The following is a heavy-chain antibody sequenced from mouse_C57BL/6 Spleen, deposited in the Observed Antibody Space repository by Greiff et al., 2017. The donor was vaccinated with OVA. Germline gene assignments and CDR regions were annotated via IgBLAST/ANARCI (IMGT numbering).Heavy chain of an antibody. CDR2: ISGGGGNT. CDR1: GFTFSSYT. D-gene: IGHD1-2*01. J-gene: IGHJ2*01. V-gene: IGHV5-9*01. Sequence: EVQRVESGGGLVKPGGSLKLSCAASGFTFSSYTMSWVRQTPEKRLEWVATISGGGGNTYYPDSVKGRFPISSDNAKNTLYLQMSSLRSDDTALYYCASRDYYGLGYWGPGTTLPVSS. CDR3: ASRDYYGLGY.